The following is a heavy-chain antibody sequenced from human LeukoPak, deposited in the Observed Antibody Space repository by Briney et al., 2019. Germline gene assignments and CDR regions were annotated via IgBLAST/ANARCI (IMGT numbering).Heavy chain of an antibody. CDR2: IGGDGGSA. D-gene: IGHD3-22*01. J-gene: IGHJ4*02. CDR3: AKERSDYYDSSGYEGYFDY. V-gene: IGHV3-43*02. CDR1: GFIFDDYA. Sequence: GGSLRLSCAASGFIFDDYAMHWVRQAPGKGLVWVSLIGGDGGSAYYADSVKGRFTISRDNSKNSLYLQMNSLRTEDTALYYCAKERSDYYDSSGYEGYFDYWGQGTLVTVSS.